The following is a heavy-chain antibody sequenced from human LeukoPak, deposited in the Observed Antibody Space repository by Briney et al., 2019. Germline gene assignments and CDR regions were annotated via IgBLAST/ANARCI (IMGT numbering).Heavy chain of an antibody. CDR2: ISWNSGSI. J-gene: IGHJ4*02. CDR1: GFTFDDYA. D-gene: IGHD2-15*01. CDR3: AKDLRRSGGSIDY. V-gene: IGHV3-9*01. Sequence: GGSLRLSCAASGFTFDDYAMHWVRQAPGKGLEWVSGISWNSGSIGYADSVKGRFTISRDNAKNSLYLQMNSLRAEDTALYYCAKDLRRSGGSIDYWGKGTLVTVSS.